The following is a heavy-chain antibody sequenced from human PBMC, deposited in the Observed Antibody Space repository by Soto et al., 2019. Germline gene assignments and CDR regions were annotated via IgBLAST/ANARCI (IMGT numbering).Heavy chain of an antibody. Sequence: GGSLRLSCSASGFTFSSYAMHWVRQAPGKGLEYVSAISSNGGSTYYADSVKGRFTISRDNSKNTLYLQMNSLRAEDTAVYYCAKDISPQQQLVRDWGQGTLVTVSS. D-gene: IGHD6-13*01. V-gene: IGHV3-64D*08. J-gene: IGHJ4*02. CDR1: GFTFSSYA. CDR3: AKDISPQQQLVRD. CDR2: ISSNGGST.